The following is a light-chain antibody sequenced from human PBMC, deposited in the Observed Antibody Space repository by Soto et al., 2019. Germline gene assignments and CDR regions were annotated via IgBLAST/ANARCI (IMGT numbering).Light chain of an antibody. CDR2: ADN. J-gene: IGLJ2*01. V-gene: IGLV1-40*01. CDR3: QSYDTSLSGVI. CDR1: SSNIGAGYD. Sequence: QTVVTQTPSVSGAPGQKITMSCTGSSSNIGAGYDVHWYQQVPGAAPRLLIYADNNRPSGVPDRFSASKSGTSASLAITGLQGDDEANYYCQSYDTSLSGVIFGAETKLTVL.